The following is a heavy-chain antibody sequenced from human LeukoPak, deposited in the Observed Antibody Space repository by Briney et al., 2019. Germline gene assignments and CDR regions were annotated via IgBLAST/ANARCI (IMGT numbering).Heavy chain of an antibody. CDR3: AITYCSSTSCYPQAFDI. D-gene: IGHD2-2*01. CDR1: GGSFSGYY. J-gene: IGHJ3*02. V-gene: IGHV4-34*01. CDR2: ITHSGST. Sequence: PSETLSLTCAVYGGSFSGYYWSWIRQPPGKGLEWIGEITHSGSTNYNPSLKSRVTISVDTSTNQFSLRLSSVTAADTAVYYCAITYCSSTSCYPQAFDIWGQGTMVTVSS.